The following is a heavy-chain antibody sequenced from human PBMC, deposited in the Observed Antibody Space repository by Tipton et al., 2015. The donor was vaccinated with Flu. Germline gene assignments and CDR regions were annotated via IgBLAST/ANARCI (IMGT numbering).Heavy chain of an antibody. Sequence: SLRLSCTASSFTFSSYWMDWVRQAPGKGLEWVANINQGGSERYYVDSVKGRFTISRDNAKRSLYLQLDILRAEGTGVYYCSISLNSWGQGTLVTVSS. V-gene: IGHV3-7*01. CDR3: SISLNS. J-gene: IGHJ5*02. CDR2: INQGGSER. CDR1: SFTFSSYW.